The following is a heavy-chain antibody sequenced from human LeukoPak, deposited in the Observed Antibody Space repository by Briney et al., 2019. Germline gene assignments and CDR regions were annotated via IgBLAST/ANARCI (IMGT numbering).Heavy chain of an antibody. CDR2: IYYSGST. Sequence: TSETLSLTCTVSGGSISSYYWSWIRQPPGKGLEWIGYIYYSGSTNYNPSLKSRVTISVDTSKNQFSLKLSSVTAADTAVYYCARGTKNYYGSGSRAFDIWGQGTMVTVSS. V-gene: IGHV4-59*12. CDR1: GGSISSYY. D-gene: IGHD3-10*01. CDR3: ARGTKNYYGSGSRAFDI. J-gene: IGHJ3*02.